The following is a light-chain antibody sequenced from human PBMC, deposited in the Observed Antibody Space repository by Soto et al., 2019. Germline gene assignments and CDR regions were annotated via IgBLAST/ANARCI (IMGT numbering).Light chain of an antibody. CDR3: HQYDNAPFT. CDR2: GAS. J-gene: IGKJ3*01. Sequence: EIVVTQSPGTLSLSPGERATLSCRASQSLSSNYLAWYQQRPGQSPRLLVYGASSRATGITDRFSGSGFGTDFALTISRLEPEDSAVYYCHQYDNAPFTFGPGTRVGIK. CDR1: QSLSSNY. V-gene: IGKV3-20*01.